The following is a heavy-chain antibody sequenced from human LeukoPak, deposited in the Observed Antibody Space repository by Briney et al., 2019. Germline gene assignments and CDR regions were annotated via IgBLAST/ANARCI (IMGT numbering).Heavy chain of an antibody. CDR1: GGSISSGGYS. J-gene: IGHJ3*02. Sequence: SQTLSLTCAVSGGSISSGGYSWSWIRQPPGKGLEWIGYIYHSGSTYYNPSLKSRVTISVDRSKNQFSLKLSSVTAADTAVYYCARSPIVVVPAALNDAFDIWDQGTMVTVSS. D-gene: IGHD2-2*01. V-gene: IGHV4-30-2*01. CDR3: ARSPIVVVPAALNDAFDI. CDR2: IYHSGST.